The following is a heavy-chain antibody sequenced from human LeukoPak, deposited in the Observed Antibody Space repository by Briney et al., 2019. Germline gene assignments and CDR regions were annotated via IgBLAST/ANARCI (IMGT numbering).Heavy chain of an antibody. V-gene: IGHV3-74*01. CDR1: GFTFSSYW. D-gene: IGHD2-15*01. J-gene: IGHJ3*02. CDR2: INSDGSTT. Sequence: PGGSLRLSCAASGFTFSSYWMHWVRQAPGKGLVWFSRINSDGSTTNYADSVKGRFTISRDNAKNTLYLQINSLRAEDTAVYYCVSLKRGVGYCSGGSCYRPDALDIWGQGTMVTVSS. CDR3: VSLKRGVGYCSGGSCYRPDALDI.